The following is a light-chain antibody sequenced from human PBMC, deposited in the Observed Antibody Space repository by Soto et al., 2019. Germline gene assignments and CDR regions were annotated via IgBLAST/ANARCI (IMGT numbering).Light chain of an antibody. Sequence: DIQMTQSPTSLSASVGDRVTITCRASQDIRNFVAWYQQKLGKAPKLLIYAASTLQSGVPSRFSGSGSGTEFTLTINSLQPEDFTTYSCQKYSSVPVFGPGTKVDI. CDR2: AAS. CDR3: QKYSSVPV. V-gene: IGKV1-27*01. J-gene: IGKJ3*01. CDR1: QDIRNF.